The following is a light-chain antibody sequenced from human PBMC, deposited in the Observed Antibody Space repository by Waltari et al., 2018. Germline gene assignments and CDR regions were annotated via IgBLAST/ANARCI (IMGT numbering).Light chain of an antibody. Sequence: EIVMTQSPGTLSSSPGERATLSCRASQTFRGRYIMWYQQKSGQAPRLLIQGASKRAAGIPARFSGSGSGTDFTLTISTVEPEDFAVYHCQHYGNSRWTFGQGT. J-gene: IGKJ1*01. CDR1: QTFRGRY. V-gene: IGKV3-20*01. CDR3: QHYGNSRWT. CDR2: GAS.